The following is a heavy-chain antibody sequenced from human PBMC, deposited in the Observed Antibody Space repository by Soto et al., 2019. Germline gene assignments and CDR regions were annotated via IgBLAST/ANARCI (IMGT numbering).Heavy chain of an antibody. J-gene: IGHJ6*02. CDR3: AKDNVPGSYWGYYYYNVMDV. CDR2: ISYDGSNK. Sequence: GGSLRLSCAASGFTFSSYGMHWVRQAPGKGLEWVAVISYDGSNKYYADSVKGRFTISRDNSKNTLFLQMNSLRAEDTAVYYFAKDNVPGSYWGYYYYNVMDVWGQGTTVTVSS. D-gene: IGHD3-10*01. V-gene: IGHV3-30*18. CDR1: GFTFSSYG.